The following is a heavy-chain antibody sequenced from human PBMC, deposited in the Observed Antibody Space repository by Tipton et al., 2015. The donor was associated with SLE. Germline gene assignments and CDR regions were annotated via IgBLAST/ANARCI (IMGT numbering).Heavy chain of an antibody. J-gene: IGHJ6*02. D-gene: IGHD5-18*01. Sequence: LRLSCTVSGGSISSGGYYWTWIRQLPGKGLEWIGYIYYSGNTYYNPSLGSRFTISVDTSKDQFSLRLTSVTAADTAAYYCARWIPLTGINVWGQGATVTVSS. CDR3: ARWIPLTGINV. CDR1: GGSISSGGYY. V-gene: IGHV4-31*02. CDR2: IYYSGNT.